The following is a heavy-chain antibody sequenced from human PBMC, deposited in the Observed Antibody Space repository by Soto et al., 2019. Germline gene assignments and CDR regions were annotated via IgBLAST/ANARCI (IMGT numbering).Heavy chain of an antibody. V-gene: IGHV1-3*01. CDR1: GYTFTSYA. CDR2: INAGNGNT. CDR3: ARDLYDYIWKSYRYTLGAFDI. Sequence: ASVKVSCKASGYTFTSYAMHWVRQAPGQRLEWMGWINAGNGNTKYSQKFQGRVTITRDTSASTAYMELSSLRSEDTAVYYCARDLYDYIWKSYRYTLGAFDIWGQGTMVTVSS. J-gene: IGHJ3*02. D-gene: IGHD3-16*02.